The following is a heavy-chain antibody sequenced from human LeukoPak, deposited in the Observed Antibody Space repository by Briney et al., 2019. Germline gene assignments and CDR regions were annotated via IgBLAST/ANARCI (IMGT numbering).Heavy chain of an antibody. CDR3: ARDLVTVTKGFDI. CDR1: DDSFSSHY. Sequence: KPSETLSLTRAVSDDSFSSHYWTWICQPPGKGLEWIGYISYIGTTNYNPSLKSRVTISIDTSKNQFSLKLSSVTAADTAVYYCARDLVTVTKGFDIWGQGTMVSVSS. J-gene: IGHJ3*02. D-gene: IGHD4-17*01. CDR2: ISYIGTT. V-gene: IGHV4-59*11.